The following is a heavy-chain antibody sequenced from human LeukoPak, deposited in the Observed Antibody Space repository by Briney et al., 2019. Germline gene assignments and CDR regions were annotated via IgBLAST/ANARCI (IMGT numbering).Heavy chain of an antibody. D-gene: IGHD6-13*01. CDR3: AREESIAAAPGAFDI. CDR2: ISSSSSYT. Sequence: GGSLRLSCAASGFTFSSYSMNWVRQAPGKGLEWVSYISSSSSYTNYADSVKGRFTISRDNAKNSLYLQMNSLRAEDTAVYYCAREESIAAAPGAFDIWGQGTMVTVSS. V-gene: IGHV3-21*05. J-gene: IGHJ3*02. CDR1: GFTFSSYS.